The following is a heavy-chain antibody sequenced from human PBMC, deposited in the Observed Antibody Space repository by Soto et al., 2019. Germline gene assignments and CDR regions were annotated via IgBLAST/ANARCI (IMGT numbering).Heavy chain of an antibody. V-gene: IGHV4-59*01. CDR2: IYYTGST. J-gene: IGHJ4*02. Sequence: QEQLQESGPGLVKPSETLSLTCTVSGGSTSSYYWSWIRQPPGKGLEWIGYIYYTGSTNYNPSLKSRVTISVDTSKNQFSLNLSSVTAADTAVYYCASTLSGLNSWGQGTLVTVSS. CDR3: ASTLSGLNS. CDR1: GGSTSSYY.